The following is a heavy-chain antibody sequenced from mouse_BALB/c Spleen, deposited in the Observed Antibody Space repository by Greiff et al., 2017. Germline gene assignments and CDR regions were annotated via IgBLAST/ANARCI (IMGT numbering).Heavy chain of an antibody. CDR1: GFTFSSYT. Sequence: EVQGVESGGGLVQPGGSLKLSCAASGFTFSSYTMSWVRQTPEKRLEWVAYISNGGGSTYYPDTVKGRFTISRDNAKNTLYLQMSSLKSEDTAMYYCARHDYYDPFDYWGQGTTLTVSS. CDR3: ARHDYYDPFDY. J-gene: IGHJ2*01. V-gene: IGHV5-12-2*01. CDR2: ISNGGGST. D-gene: IGHD2-4*01.